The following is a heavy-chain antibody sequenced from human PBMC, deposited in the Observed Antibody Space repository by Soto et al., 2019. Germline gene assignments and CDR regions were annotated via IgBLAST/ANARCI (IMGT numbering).Heavy chain of an antibody. J-gene: IGHJ4*02. CDR3: ASRVMVRGGMGFDY. CDR1: GGTFSSYA. Sequence: QVRLVQSGAEVKKPGSSVKVSCKASGGTFSSYAISWVRQAPGQGREWMGGIIPIFGTANYAQKFQGRVTITADESTRTAYMELSSLRSEDTAVYYCASRVMVRGGMGFDYWGQGTLVTVSS. V-gene: IGHV1-69*01. CDR2: IIPIFGTA. D-gene: IGHD3-10*01.